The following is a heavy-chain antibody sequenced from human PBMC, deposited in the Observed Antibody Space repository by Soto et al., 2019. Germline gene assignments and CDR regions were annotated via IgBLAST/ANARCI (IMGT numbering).Heavy chain of an antibody. D-gene: IGHD5-18*01. CDR1: GFTFSSYA. V-gene: IGHV3-23*01. J-gene: IGHJ6*02. Sequence: EVQLLESGGGLVQPVGSLRLSCAASGFTFSSYAMSWVRQAPGKGLEWVSAISGSGGSTYYADSVKGRFTISRDNSKNTLYLQMNSLRAEDTAVYYCAKDTALHYYYGMDVWGQGTTVTVSS. CDR3: AKDTALHYYYGMDV. CDR2: ISGSGGST.